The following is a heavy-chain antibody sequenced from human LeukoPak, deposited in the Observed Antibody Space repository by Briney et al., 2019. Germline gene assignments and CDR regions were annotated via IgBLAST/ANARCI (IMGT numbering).Heavy chain of an antibody. Sequence: SGTLSLTCAVSGGSIKSNNWWSWVRQPPGKGLEWIGEIYHSGSTNYNPSLRSRVTISVDTSKNQFSLKLSSVTAADTALYYCARYDYGDCWFDPWGQGTLVTVSS. CDR2: IYHSGST. J-gene: IGHJ5*02. D-gene: IGHD4-17*01. V-gene: IGHV4-4*02. CDR1: GGSIKSNNW. CDR3: ARYDYGDCWFDP.